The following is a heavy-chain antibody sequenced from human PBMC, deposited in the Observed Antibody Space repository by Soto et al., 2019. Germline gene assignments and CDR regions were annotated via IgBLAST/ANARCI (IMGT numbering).Heavy chain of an antibody. J-gene: IGHJ4*02. D-gene: IGHD2-21*02. Sequence: SETLSLTCTVSGGSISSYYWSWIRQPPGKGLEWIGYIYYSGSTNYNPSLKSRVTISVDTSKNQFSLKLSSVTAADTAVYYCARSKYVTYFDYWGQGTLVTVSS. CDR3: ARSKYVTYFDY. CDR1: GGSISSYY. V-gene: IGHV4-59*01. CDR2: IYYSGST.